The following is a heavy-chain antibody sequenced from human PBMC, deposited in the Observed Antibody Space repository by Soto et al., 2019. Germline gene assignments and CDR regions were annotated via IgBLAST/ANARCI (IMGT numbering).Heavy chain of an antibody. CDR2: FLYDGSNI. V-gene: IGHV3-33*01. CDR3: ARSPDYDILTGYYGDYYYYGMDV. D-gene: IGHD3-9*01. J-gene: IGHJ6*02. Sequence: GGSLRLSCAASGFTFSSYGMHWVRQAPGKGLEWVAVFLYDGSNIYYADSVMGLFTISRDNSKNTLYLQINSLRAEDTAVYYCARSPDYDILTGYYGDYYYYGMDVWGQGTTVTVSS. CDR1: GFTFSSYG.